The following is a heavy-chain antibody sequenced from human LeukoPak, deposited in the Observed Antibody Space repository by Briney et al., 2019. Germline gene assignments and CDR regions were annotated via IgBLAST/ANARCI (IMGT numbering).Heavy chain of an antibody. D-gene: IGHD3-3*01. V-gene: IGHV4-61*02. J-gene: IGHJ3*02. Sequence: SQTLSLTCTVSGGSISSGSFYWSWIRQPAGKGLEWIGRIYSSGSTNYNPSLKSRVTISVDTSKNQFSLKLSSVTAADTAVYYCARGITIFGVVKFDAFDIWGQGTMVTVSS. CDR3: ARGITIFGVVKFDAFDI. CDR1: GGSISSGSFY. CDR2: IYSSGST.